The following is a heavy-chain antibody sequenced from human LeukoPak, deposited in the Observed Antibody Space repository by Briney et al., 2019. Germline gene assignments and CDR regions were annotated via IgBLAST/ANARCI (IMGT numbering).Heavy chain of an antibody. CDR3: ARALSPYYYDSSGYYFDY. CDR1: GGSISIYF. Sequence: SETLSLTCTFSGGSISIYFWSWIRQPPGKGLEWIGYIYYSGSTNYNPSLKSRVTISVDTSKNQFSLKLSSVTAADTAVYYCARALSPYYYDSSGYYFDYWGQGTLVTVSS. D-gene: IGHD3-22*01. V-gene: IGHV4-59*01. CDR2: IYYSGST. J-gene: IGHJ4*02.